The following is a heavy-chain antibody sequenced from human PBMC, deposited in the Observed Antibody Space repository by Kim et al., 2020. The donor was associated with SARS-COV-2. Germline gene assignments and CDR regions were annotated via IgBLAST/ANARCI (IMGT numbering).Heavy chain of an antibody. CDR3: ARGISVAGRVWEHYYMDV. CDR2: ISYDGSNK. V-gene: IGHV3-30*03. Sequence: GGSLRLSCAVSGFTFSKYGMHWVRQAPGKGPEWVALISYDGSNKYFGDSVSGRFTISRDNSKNTVYLQMTSLRPEDTALYYCARGISVAGRVWEHYYMDVWGKGTTVTVSS. D-gene: IGHD6-19*01. J-gene: IGHJ6*03. CDR1: GFTFSKYG.